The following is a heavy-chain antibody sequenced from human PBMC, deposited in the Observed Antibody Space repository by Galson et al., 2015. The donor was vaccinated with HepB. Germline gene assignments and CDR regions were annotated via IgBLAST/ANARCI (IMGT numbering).Heavy chain of an antibody. CDR3: ARDRSHSLDF. CDR1: GYTFTING. CDR2: ISAYGGNT. J-gene: IGHJ4*02. V-gene: IGHV1-18*04. D-gene: IGHD2-15*01. Sequence: SVKVSCKASGYTFTINGISWVRQTPRQGLEWLGWISAYGGNTKYAQKYQGRITLTRDTSTSTAYMELRSLRSDDTAIYYCARDRSHSLDFWGQGTLVTVSS.